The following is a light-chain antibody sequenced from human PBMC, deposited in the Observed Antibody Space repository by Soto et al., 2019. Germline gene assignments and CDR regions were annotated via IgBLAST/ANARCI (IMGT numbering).Light chain of an antibody. Sequence: DIVMTQSPLSLPVTPGEPASISCRSSQSLLHSNVYNYLDWYLQKPWQSQQLLIYLGSNRASGVPDRYSRSGSGTNFTLKISRVEAEDVGVDDCMQHLLSWTFGQGTKGEIK. CDR2: LGS. V-gene: IGKV2-28*01. CDR1: QSLLHSNVYNY. J-gene: IGKJ1*01. CDR3: MQHLLSWT.